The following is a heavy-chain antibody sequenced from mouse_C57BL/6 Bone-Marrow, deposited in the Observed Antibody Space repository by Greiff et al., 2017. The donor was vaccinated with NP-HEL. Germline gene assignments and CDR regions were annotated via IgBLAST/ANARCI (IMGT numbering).Heavy chain of an antibody. V-gene: IGHV5-6*02. J-gene: IGHJ2*01. Sequence: EVMLVESGGDLVKPGGSLKLSCAASGFTFSSYGMSWVRQTPDKRLDWVATISSGGSYTYYPDSVKGRFTISRDNAKNTLYLQMSSLKSEDTAMYYCARHYYSNYFDYWGQGTTLTVSS. CDR1: GFTFSSYG. CDR3: ARHYYSNYFDY. CDR2: ISSGGSYT. D-gene: IGHD2-5*01.